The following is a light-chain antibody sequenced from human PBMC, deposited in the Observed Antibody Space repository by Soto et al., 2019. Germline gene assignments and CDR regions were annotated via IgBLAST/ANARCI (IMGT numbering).Light chain of an antibody. CDR3: QQRSNWPPIT. J-gene: IGKJ5*01. CDR2: DAS. CDR1: QSVSSY. V-gene: IGKV3-11*01. Sequence: DIALTQSPGTLSLSPGGIATPSFRASQSVSSYLAWYQQKPGQAPRLLIYDASNRATGIPARFSGSGSGTDFTLTISSLEPEDFAVYYCQQRSNWPPITFGQGTRLEIK.